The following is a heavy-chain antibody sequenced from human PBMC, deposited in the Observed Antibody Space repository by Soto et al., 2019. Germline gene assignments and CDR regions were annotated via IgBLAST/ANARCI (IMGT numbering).Heavy chain of an antibody. V-gene: IGHV4-31*03. J-gene: IGHJ4*02. CDR2: IYYSGST. CDR3: ARAHYDFWSGYYGSGVDY. CDR1: GGSISSGGYY. Sequence: QVQLQESGPGLVKPSQTLSLTCTVSGGSISSGGYYWSWIRQHPGKGLEWIGYIYYSGSTYYNPSLKSRVTISVDTSKNHFSLKLSSVTAADTAVYYCARAHYDFWSGYYGSGVDYWGQGTLVTVSS. D-gene: IGHD3-3*01.